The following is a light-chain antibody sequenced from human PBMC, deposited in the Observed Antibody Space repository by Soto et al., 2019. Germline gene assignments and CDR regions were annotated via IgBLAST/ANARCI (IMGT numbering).Light chain of an antibody. J-gene: IGKJ1*01. CDR2: AAS. V-gene: IGKV1-27*01. CDR3: QKYNSAPRT. CDR1: QGIGNY. Sequence: DIQMTQSPSSLSASLGDRVTITCRASQGIGNYLAWYQLQPGKVPKLLIYAASTLQSGVRSRFSGSGSGTDFTLTISSLQPEDVATYFCQKYNSAPRTFGQGTTVEI.